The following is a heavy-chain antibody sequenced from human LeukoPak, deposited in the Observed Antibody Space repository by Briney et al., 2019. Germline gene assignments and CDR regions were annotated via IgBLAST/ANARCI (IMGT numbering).Heavy chain of an antibody. CDR3: ARAGVYYYGSSGYYWAYYFDY. D-gene: IGHD3-22*01. J-gene: IGHJ4*02. Sequence: SETLSLTCAVYGGSFSGYYWSWIRQPPGKGLEWIGEINHSGSTNYNPSLKSRVTISVDTSKNQFSLKLSSVTAADTAVYYCARAGVYYYGSSGYYWAYYFDYWGQGTLVTVSS. CDR2: INHSGST. V-gene: IGHV4-34*01. CDR1: GGSFSGYY.